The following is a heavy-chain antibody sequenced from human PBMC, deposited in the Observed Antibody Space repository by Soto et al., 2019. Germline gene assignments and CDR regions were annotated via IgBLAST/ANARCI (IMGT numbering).Heavy chain of an antibody. V-gene: IGHV3-74*01. Sequence: GGSLRLSCAASGFTFSSYAMHWVRQAPGKGLVWVSYINSDGSTTTYADSVKGRFTISRDNAKNTVYLQITSLTAEDTAVYYCARDRSYTTDYWGQGTLVTVSS. CDR2: INSDGSTT. D-gene: IGHD1-26*01. CDR3: ARDRSYTTDY. CDR1: GFTFSSYA. J-gene: IGHJ4*02.